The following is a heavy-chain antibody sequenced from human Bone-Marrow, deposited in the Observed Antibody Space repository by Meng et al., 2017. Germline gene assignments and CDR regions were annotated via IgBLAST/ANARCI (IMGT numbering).Heavy chain of an antibody. D-gene: IGHD1-26*01. CDR2: IYSGGST. V-gene: IGHV3-66*02. CDR3: ARHSGYSLPFNLDY. Sequence: GGSLRLSCAASGFTVSSNYMSWVRQAPGKGLEWVSVIYSGGSTYYADSVKGRFTISRDNSKNTLYLQMNSLRAEDTAVYYCARHSGYSLPFNLDYWGQGTLVTVSS. J-gene: IGHJ4*02. CDR1: GFTVSSNY.